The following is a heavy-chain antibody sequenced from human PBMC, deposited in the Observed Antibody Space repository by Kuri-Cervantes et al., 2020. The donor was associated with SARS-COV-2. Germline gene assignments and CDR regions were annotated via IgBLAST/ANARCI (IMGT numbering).Heavy chain of an antibody. CDR2: IYYSGST. J-gene: IGHJ3*02. Sequence: SETLSLTCTVSGGSISSGDYYWSWIRQPPGKGLEWIGSIYYSGSTYYNPSLKSRVTISVDTSKNQFSLKLSSVTAADTAVYYCAALTIFGVGNAFDIWGQGTMVTVSS. D-gene: IGHD3-3*01. CDR1: GGSISSGDYY. V-gene: IGHV4-39*01. CDR3: AALTIFGVGNAFDI.